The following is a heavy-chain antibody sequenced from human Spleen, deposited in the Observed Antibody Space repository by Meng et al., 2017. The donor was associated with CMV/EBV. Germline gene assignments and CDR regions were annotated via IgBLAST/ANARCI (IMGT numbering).Heavy chain of an antibody. CDR2: IYYSGST. D-gene: IGHD6-6*01. CDR1: GGSISSSSYH. V-gene: IGHV4-39*07. Sequence: SETLSLTCTVSGGSISSSSYHWGWIRQPPGKGLEWIGSIYYSGSTYYNPSLKSRVTISVDTSKNQFSLKLSSVTAADTAVYYCARGRVAARVTGYYYYCGMDVWGQGTTVTVSS. CDR3: ARGRVAARVTGYYYYCGMDV. J-gene: IGHJ6*02.